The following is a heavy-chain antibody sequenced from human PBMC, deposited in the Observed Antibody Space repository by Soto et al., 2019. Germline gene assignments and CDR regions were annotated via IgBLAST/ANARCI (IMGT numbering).Heavy chain of an antibody. V-gene: IGHV3-15*01. J-gene: IGHJ4*02. CDR1: GFTFSDAW. Sequence: EVQLVESGGGLVKPGGSLRLSCAASGFTFSDAWMTWVRQAPGKGLEWVGRIISKTDGGTTDYAAPVKGRFSISRDDSKNMLYLQMNSLKTEDTGVYSCTTDYYFGSGNGDYWGQGTLVTVSS. CDR3: TTDYYFGSGNGDY. CDR2: IISKTDGGTT. D-gene: IGHD3-10*01.